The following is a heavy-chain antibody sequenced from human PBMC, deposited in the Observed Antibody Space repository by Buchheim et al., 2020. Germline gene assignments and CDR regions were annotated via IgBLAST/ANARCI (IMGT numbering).Heavy chain of an antibody. V-gene: IGHV1-8*01. CDR2: MNPNSGNT. CDR1: GYTFTSYD. CDR3: ARGHCSITSCYRDEGYNWFDP. D-gene: IGHD2-2*01. J-gene: IGHJ5*02. Sequence: QVQLVQSGAEVKKPGASVKVSCKASGYTFTSYDINWVRQATGQGLEWMGWMNPNSGNTGYAQKFQGRVTMTRNTSISTAYMELSSLRSEDTAVYYCARGHCSITSCYRDEGYNWFDPWGQGTL.